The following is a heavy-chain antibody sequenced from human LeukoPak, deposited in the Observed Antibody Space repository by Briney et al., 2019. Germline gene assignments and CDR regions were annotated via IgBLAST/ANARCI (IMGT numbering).Heavy chain of an antibody. D-gene: IGHD3-22*01. CDR1: GGSISSSSYY. J-gene: IGHJ5*02. CDR3: AREQKSSGLDWFDP. Sequence: PSETLSLTCTVSGGSISSSSYYWGRIRQPPGKGLEWIGSIYYSGSTYYNPSLKSRVTISVDTSKNQFSLKLSSVTAADTAVYYCAREQKSSGLDWFDPWGQGTLVTVSS. V-gene: IGHV4-39*01. CDR2: IYYSGST.